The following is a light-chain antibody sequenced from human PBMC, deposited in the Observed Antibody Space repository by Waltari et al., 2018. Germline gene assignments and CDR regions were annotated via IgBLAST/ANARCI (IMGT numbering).Light chain of an antibody. CDR2: DVP. Sequence: QSALTQPASVSGSPGQSITISCTGTSSDVGGYDYVSWYPPHPGKAPKLMIFDVPKRPSGVSARFSGSKSGNTASLTMSGLHTEDEADYYCASYTSSKTWVFGGGTKLTVL. CDR1: SSDVGGYDY. CDR3: ASYTSSKTWV. J-gene: IGLJ3*02. V-gene: IGLV2-14*01.